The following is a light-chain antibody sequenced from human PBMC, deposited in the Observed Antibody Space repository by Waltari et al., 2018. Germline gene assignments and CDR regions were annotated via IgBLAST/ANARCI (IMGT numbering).Light chain of an antibody. CDR2: GAS. J-gene: IGKJ2*01. CDR3: QQYGSSPY. V-gene: IGKV3-20*01. CDR1: QSVSSSY. Sequence: EIVLTQSPGTLSLSPGERATLSCRASQSVSSSYLAWYQQKPGQAPRLLIYGASSRATGIPDRFSGSGSGTDFTLTISRLEPEDFAVYYCQQYGSSPYFSQGTELEIK.